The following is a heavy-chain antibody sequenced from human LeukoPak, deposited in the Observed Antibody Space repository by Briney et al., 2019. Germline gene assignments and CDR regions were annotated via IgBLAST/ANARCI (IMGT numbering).Heavy chain of an antibody. CDR3: AKDPYDSSGYYYGDAFDI. CDR2: ISGSGGST. D-gene: IGHD3-22*01. J-gene: IGHJ3*02. Sequence: PGGSLRLSCAASGFTFSSYAMSWVRHAPGKGLEWVSAISGSGGSTYYADSVKGRFTISRDNSKNTLYLQMNSLRAEDTAVYYCAKDPYDSSGYYYGDAFDIWGQGTMVTVSS. V-gene: IGHV3-23*01. CDR1: GFTFSSYA.